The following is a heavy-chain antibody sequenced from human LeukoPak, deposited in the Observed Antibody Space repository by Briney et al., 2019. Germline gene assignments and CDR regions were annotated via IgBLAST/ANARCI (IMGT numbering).Heavy chain of an antibody. Sequence: SETLSLTCTVSGGSISSSSYYWGWIRQPPGKGLEWIVSIYYSGSTYYNPSLKSRVTISVDTSKNQFSLKLSSVTAADTAVYYCARPGYYGMDVWGQGTTVTVSS. CDR1: GGSISSSSYY. CDR2: IYYSGST. CDR3: ARPGYYGMDV. J-gene: IGHJ6*02. D-gene: IGHD3-10*01. V-gene: IGHV4-39*01.